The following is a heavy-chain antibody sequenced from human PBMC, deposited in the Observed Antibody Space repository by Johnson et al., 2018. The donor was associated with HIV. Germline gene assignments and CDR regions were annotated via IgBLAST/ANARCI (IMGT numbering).Heavy chain of an antibody. CDR3: AREGLIVGATLGAFDI. J-gene: IGHJ3*02. V-gene: IGHV3-30*03. CDR1: GFTVSSNY. D-gene: IGHD1-26*01. CDR2: ISYDGSNK. Sequence: QMLLVESGGGLVQPGGSLRLSCAVSGFTVSSNYMTWVRQAPGKGLEWVAVISYDGSNKYYADSVKGRFTISRDNSKNTLYLEMNSLRAEDTAVYYCAREGLIVGATLGAFDIWGQGTMVTVSS.